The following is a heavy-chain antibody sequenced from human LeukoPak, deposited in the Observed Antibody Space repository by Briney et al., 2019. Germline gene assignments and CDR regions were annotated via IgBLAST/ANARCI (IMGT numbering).Heavy chain of an antibody. Sequence: GRSLRLSCAASGLTFSSYAMHWVRQAPGKGLEWVAVISYDETNKYYADSVKGRFTISRDNSKNTLYLQMNSLRAEDTAVYYCATSPRYEQQLGYFDYWGQGTLVTVSS. CDR2: ISYDETNK. J-gene: IGHJ4*02. CDR3: ATSPRYEQQLGYFDY. CDR1: GLTFSSYA. V-gene: IGHV3-30-3*01. D-gene: IGHD6-13*01.